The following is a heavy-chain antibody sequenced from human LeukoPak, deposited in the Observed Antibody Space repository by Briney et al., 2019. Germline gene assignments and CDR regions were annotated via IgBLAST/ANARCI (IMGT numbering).Heavy chain of an antibody. CDR3: ASEPDYDILTGYYTEDY. V-gene: IGHV3-7*01. CDR1: GFTFSSYW. CDR2: INHDGSEK. Sequence: GGSLRLSCAASGFTFSSYWMSWVRQAPGKGLEWVASINHDGSEKNFVDSVMGRFTISRDNATNSLYLQMNSLRAEDTAVYYCASEPDYDILTGYYTEDYWGQGTLVTVSS. J-gene: IGHJ4*02. D-gene: IGHD3-9*01.